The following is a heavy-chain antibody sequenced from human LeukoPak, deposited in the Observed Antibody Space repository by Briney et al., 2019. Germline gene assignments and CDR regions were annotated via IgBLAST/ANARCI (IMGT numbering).Heavy chain of an antibody. D-gene: IGHD6-13*01. Sequence: GGSLRLSCAASGFTFSSYWMSWVRQAPGKGLEWVANIKQDGSEKYYVDSVKGRFTISRDNAKKSLYLQMNSLRAEDTAVYYCARDRRYSSSWYFDYWGQGTLVTVSS. V-gene: IGHV3-7*01. CDR3: ARDRRYSSSWYFDY. CDR2: IKQDGSEK. J-gene: IGHJ4*02. CDR1: GFTFSSYW.